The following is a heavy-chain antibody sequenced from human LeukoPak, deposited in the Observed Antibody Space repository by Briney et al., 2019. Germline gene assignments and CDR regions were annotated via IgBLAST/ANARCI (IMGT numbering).Heavy chain of an antibody. CDR3: ARDSGGSSWYYFDY. Sequence: HPGGSLRLSCAASGFTFSSYWMHWVRQASGKGLVWVSRINTDGSSTSYADSVKGRFTISRDNAKNALYLQMNSLRAEDTAVYYCARDSGGSSWYYFDYWGQGTLVTVSS. J-gene: IGHJ4*02. CDR1: GFTFSSYW. D-gene: IGHD6-13*01. CDR2: INTDGSST. V-gene: IGHV3-74*01.